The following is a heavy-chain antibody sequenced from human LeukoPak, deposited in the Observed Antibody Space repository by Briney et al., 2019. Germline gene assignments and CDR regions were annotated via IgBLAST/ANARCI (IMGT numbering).Heavy chain of an antibody. CDR1: GFTFSSYG. CDR2: ISYDGSNK. J-gene: IGHJ4*02. CDR3: TKDQNY. V-gene: IGHV3-30*18. Sequence: PGRSLSLSCAASGFTFSSYGMHWVRQAPGKGLEWVAVISYDGSNKYYADSVKGRFTISRDNSKNTLYLQMNSLRAEDTAVYYCTKDQNYWGQGTLVTVSS.